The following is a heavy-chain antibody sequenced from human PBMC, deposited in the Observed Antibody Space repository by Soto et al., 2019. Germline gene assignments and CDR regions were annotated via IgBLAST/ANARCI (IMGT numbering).Heavy chain of an antibody. Sequence: GGSLRLSCAASGFTFSSYAMSWVRQAPGKGLEWVSAISGSGGSTYYADSVKGRFTISRDNSKNTLYLQMNSLRAEDTAVYYCAKDIPRYCSGGSCYSTPHWFDPWGQGTLVTVSS. D-gene: IGHD2-15*01. CDR1: GFTFSSYA. J-gene: IGHJ5*02. CDR3: AKDIPRYCSGGSCYSTPHWFDP. V-gene: IGHV3-23*01. CDR2: ISGSGGST.